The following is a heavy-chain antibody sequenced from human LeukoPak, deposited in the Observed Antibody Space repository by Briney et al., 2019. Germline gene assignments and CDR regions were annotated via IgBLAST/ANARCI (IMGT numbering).Heavy chain of an antibody. CDR1: GFTFSSYS. Sequence: PGGSLRLSCEASGFTFSSYSMNWVRQAPGKGLEWVSYISSSSSTIYYADSVKGRFTISRDNAKNSLYLQMNSLRDEDTAVYYCARDLVEDIVVVPPYFDYWGQGTLVTVST. CDR3: ARDLVEDIVVVPPYFDY. V-gene: IGHV3-48*02. D-gene: IGHD2-2*01. CDR2: ISSSSSTI. J-gene: IGHJ4*02.